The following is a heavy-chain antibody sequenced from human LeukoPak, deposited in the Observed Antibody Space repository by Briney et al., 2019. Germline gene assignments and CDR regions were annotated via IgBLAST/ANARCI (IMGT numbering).Heavy chain of an antibody. V-gene: IGHV4-59*01. CDR2: IYYSGST. D-gene: IGHD3-22*01. CDR1: GGSISSYY. Sequence: PSETLSLTCTVSGGSISSYYWSWLRQPPGKGLEWLGYIYYSGSTNYNPSLKSRVTISVDTSKNQFSLKLSSVTAADTAVYYCAREFYYDSSGFGYWGQGTLVTVSS. J-gene: IGHJ4*02. CDR3: AREFYYDSSGFGY.